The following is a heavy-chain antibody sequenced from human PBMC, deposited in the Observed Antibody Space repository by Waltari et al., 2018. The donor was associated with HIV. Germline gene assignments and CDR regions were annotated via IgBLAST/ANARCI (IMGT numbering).Heavy chain of an antibody. Sequence: QVQLVQSGAEVKKPGASVKVSCKATGYTFTGDYMNLLRQAPGQGLEWMGWINPNSGGTNYAQKFQGRVTMTRDTSISTAYMELSRLRSDDTAVYYCARDTPDAYYYDTSGYWSWGQGTLVTVSS. J-gene: IGHJ5*02. CDR3: ARDTPDAYYYDTSGYWS. D-gene: IGHD3-22*01. CDR1: GYTFTGDY. V-gene: IGHV1-2*02. CDR2: INPNSGGT.